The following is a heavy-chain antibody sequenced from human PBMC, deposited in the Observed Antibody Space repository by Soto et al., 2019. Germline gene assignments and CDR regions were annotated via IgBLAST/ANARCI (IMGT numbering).Heavy chain of an antibody. D-gene: IGHD6-25*01. V-gene: IGHV1-46*01. CDR1: GYTFTSYY. CDR3: ARGYCSDDDPYYCYGMDV. Sequence: ASVKVSCKASGYTFTSYYMHWGRQAPGQGLEWMGIINPSGGSTSYAQKFQGRVTMTRDTSTSTVYMELSSLRSEDTAVYYCARGYCSDDDPYYCYGMDVCGQGTTVTGSS. CDR2: INPSGGST. J-gene: IGHJ6*02.